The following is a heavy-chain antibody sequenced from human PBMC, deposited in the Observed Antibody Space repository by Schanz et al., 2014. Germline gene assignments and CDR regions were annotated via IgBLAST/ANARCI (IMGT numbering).Heavy chain of an antibody. J-gene: IGHJ4*02. CDR3: ARNTHSTGWYFDN. CDR2: INPYSGYT. V-gene: IGHV1-18*01. D-gene: IGHD6-19*01. Sequence: QVQLVQSGAEVKKPGASAKVSCKASGYTLSGYGINWVRQAPGQGLEWMGWINPYSGYTNYAQKFQDRVTVTTDTSTSTAYMELGSLRSDDTAVYYCARNTHSTGWYFDNWGQGTLVTVSS. CDR1: GYTLSGYG.